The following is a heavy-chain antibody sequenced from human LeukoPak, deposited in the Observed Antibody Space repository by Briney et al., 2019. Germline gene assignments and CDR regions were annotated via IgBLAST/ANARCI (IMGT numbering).Heavy chain of an antibody. Sequence: GASVKVSCKASGYTFTGYYMHWVRQAPGQGLEWMGWINPNSGGTNYAQKFQGWVTMTRDTSISTAYMELGRLRSDDTAVYYCARELVVPAAFYYYYGMDVWGQGTTVTVSS. CDR1: GYTFTGYY. CDR3: ARELVVPAAFYYYYGMDV. J-gene: IGHJ6*02. CDR2: INPNSGGT. D-gene: IGHD2-2*01. V-gene: IGHV1-2*04.